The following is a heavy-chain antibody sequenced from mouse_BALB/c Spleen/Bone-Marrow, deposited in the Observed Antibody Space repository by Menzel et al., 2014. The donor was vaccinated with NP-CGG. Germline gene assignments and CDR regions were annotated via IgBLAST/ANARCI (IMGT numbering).Heavy chain of an antibody. V-gene: IGHV1-69*02. J-gene: IGHJ4*01. D-gene: IGHD2-3*01. Sequence: QVQLQQSGAELVKPGASVKLSCKASGYTFTSYWTHWVKQRPGQGLEWIGEIDPSDSYTNYNQKFKGKATLTVDKSSSTAYMQLSSLTSEDAAVYFCARWLLRYYAMDDWGQGTSVTVSS. CDR2: IDPSDSYT. CDR1: GYTFTSYW. CDR3: ARWLLRYYAMDD.